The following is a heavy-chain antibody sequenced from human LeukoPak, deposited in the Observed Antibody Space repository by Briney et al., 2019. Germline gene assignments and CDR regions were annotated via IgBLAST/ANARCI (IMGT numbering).Heavy chain of an antibody. CDR2: IKPNTDGATT. CDR1: GFTFINAW. V-gene: IGHV3-15*05. J-gene: IGHJ4*02. CDR3: TADLAGGSKAIDY. Sequence: PGGSLRLSCAASGFTFINAWMTWFRQAPGKGLEWVGRIKPNTDGATTHYAAPVAGRFTISRDDSKNTLSLQMYSLKIEDTAVYYCTADLAGGSKAIDYWGQGTLVTVSS. D-gene: IGHD3-10*01.